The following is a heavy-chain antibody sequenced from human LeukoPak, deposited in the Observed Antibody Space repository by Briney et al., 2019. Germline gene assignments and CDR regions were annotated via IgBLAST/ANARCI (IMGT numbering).Heavy chain of an antibody. CDR2: ISWNSGSI. J-gene: IGHJ4*02. CDR1: GFTFDDYA. D-gene: IGHD5-18*01. CDR3: AKENVDTAMVTGRLQV. Sequence: GRSLRLSCAASGFTFDDYAMHWVRQAPGKGLEWVSGISWNSGSIGYTDSVKGRFTISRDNAKNSLYLQMNSLRAEDTALYYCAKENVDTAMVTGRLQVWGQGTLVTVSS. V-gene: IGHV3-9*01.